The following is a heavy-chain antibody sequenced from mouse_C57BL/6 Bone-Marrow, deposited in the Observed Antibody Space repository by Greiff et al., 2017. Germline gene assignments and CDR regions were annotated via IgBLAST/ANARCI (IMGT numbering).Heavy chain of an antibody. D-gene: IGHD1-1*01. CDR3: ARFLRPRYAMDY. CDR2: IDPEDGDT. CDR1: GFNIKDYY. Sequence: VQLQQSGAELVRPGASVKLSCTASGFNIKDYYMHWVKQRPEQGLEWIGRIDPEDGDTEYAPKFQGKATMTADTSSNTAYLQLSSLTSEDSAVYYCARFLRPRYAMDYWGQGTSVTVSS. J-gene: IGHJ4*01. V-gene: IGHV14-1*01.